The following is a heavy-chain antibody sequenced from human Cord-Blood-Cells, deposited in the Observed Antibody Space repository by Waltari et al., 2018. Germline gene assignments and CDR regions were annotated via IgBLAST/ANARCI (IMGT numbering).Heavy chain of an antibody. Sequence: QVQLVQSGAEVKKPGASVKVSCKASGYTFTGYYMHWVRQAPGQGLEWMGWINPNGGGTNYAQKFQGWVTMTRDTSISTAYMELSRLRSDDTAVYYCARGPSGITGILFDYWGQGTLVTVSS. CDR3: ARGPSGITGILFDY. CDR2: INPNGGGT. J-gene: IGHJ4*02. V-gene: IGHV1-2*04. D-gene: IGHD1-20*01. CDR1: GYTFTGYY.